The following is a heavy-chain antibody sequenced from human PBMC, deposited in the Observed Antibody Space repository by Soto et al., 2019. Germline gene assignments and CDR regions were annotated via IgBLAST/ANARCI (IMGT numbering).Heavy chain of an antibody. Sequence: QTLSLTCAISGDSVSSNSAAWNWIRQSPSSGLEWLGRTYYRSKWYNDYAVSVKSRITINPDTSKNQFSLQLNSVTPEDTAVYYCARVNWNLGYYGMDVWGQGTTVTVSS. J-gene: IGHJ6*02. V-gene: IGHV6-1*01. CDR3: ARVNWNLGYYGMDV. CDR1: GDSVSSNSAA. D-gene: IGHD1-7*01. CDR2: TYYRSKWYN.